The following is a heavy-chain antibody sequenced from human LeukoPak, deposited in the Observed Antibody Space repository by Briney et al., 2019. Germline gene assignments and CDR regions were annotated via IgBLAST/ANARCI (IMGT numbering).Heavy chain of an antibody. CDR3: ARRGRGIAAAGIDY. V-gene: IGHV1-2*02. D-gene: IGHD6-13*01. J-gene: IGHJ4*02. Sequence: ASVKVSCKASGYTFTGYYMHWVRQAPGQGLEWMGWINPNSGGTNYAQKFQGRVTMTRDTSISTAYMELSRLRSGDTAVYYCARRGRGIAAAGIDYWGQGTLVTVSS. CDR2: INPNSGGT. CDR1: GYTFTGYY.